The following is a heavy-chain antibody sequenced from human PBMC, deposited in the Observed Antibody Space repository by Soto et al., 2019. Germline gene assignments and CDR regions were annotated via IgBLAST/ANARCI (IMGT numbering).Heavy chain of an antibody. CDR2: IYHTGST. J-gene: IGHJ2*01. Sequence: QVQLQESGPGLVKPSQTLSLTCTVSGGSINIGGFYWSWVRQHPGKGLEWIGYIYHTGSTYYNPSLKCRVTISEATSTNLFSLKLSSVTAADTAVHYCAIRGFIYVGGYLDLWGRGTLVTVSS. D-gene: IGHD5-18*01. V-gene: IGHV4-31*03. CDR1: GGSINIGGFY. CDR3: AIRGFIYVGGYLDL.